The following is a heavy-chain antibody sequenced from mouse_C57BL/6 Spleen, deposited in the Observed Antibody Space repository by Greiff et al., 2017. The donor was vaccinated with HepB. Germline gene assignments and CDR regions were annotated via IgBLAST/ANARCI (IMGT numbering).Heavy chain of an antibody. V-gene: IGHV6-3*01. D-gene: IGHD2-5*01. J-gene: IGHJ4*01. Sequence: EVNVVESGGGLVQPGGSMKLSCVASGFTFSNYCMNWVRQSPEKGLEWVAQIRLKSDNYATHYAESVKGRFTISRDDSKSSVYLQMNNLRAEDTGIYYCTGHSNYLYYAMDYWGQGTSVTVSS. CDR1: GFTFSNYC. CDR3: TGHSNYLYYAMDY. CDR2: IRLKSDNYAT.